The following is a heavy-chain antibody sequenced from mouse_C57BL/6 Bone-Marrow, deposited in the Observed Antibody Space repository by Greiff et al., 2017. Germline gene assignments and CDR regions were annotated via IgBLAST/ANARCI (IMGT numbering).Heavy chain of an antibody. CDR2: IYPGGGYT. CDR3: ASGPDGDWYFDV. CDR1: GYTFTNYW. Sequence: VQLQESGAELVRPGTSVKMSCKASGYTFTNYWIGWAKQRPGHGLEWIGDIYPGGGYTNYNEKFKGKATLTADKSSSTAYMQFSSLTSEYSAIYYCASGPDGDWYFDVWGTGTTVTVSS. V-gene: IGHV1-63*01. J-gene: IGHJ1*03.